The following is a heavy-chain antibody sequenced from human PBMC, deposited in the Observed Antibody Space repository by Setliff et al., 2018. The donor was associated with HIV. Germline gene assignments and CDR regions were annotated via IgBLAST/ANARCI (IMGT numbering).Heavy chain of an antibody. CDR1: GFIFSSYG. J-gene: IGHJ4*02. CDR3: ATSAA. V-gene: IGHV3-33*01. CDR2: IWYDGSHK. Sequence: PGGSLRLSCAASGFIFSSYGMHWVRQAPGKGLEWVAVIWYDGSHKYYADSVKGRFTISRDNSKNTLYLIMNSLRAEDTAVYYCATSAAWGQGTLVTVSS.